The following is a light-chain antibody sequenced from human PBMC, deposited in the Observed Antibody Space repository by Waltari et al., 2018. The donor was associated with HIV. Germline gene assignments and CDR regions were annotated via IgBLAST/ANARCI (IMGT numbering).Light chain of an antibody. J-gene: IGKJ1*01. Sequence: DIQVTQSPSSLSASVGDRVTITCRASQSVTNYLNWYQQKSGKAPKLLIYDASNLQSGVPARVSGSGSGTDFTLTITSLQPEDFATYYCQQTFTTPRTFGQGTKVEIK. CDR1: QSVTNY. CDR2: DAS. CDR3: QQTFTTPRT. V-gene: IGKV1-39*01.